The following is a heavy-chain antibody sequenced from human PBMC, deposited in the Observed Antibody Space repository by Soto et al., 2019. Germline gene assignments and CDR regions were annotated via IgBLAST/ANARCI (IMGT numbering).Heavy chain of an antibody. D-gene: IGHD2-15*01. Sequence: GGSLRLSCAASGFTFSDYYMSWIRQAPGKGLEWVSYISSSSSYTNYADSVKGRFTISRDNAKNSLYLQMNSLRAEDTAVYYCARASCSGGSCYKGFDYWGQGTLVTVSS. CDR3: ARASCSGGSCYKGFDY. CDR2: ISSSSSYT. CDR1: GFTFSDYY. J-gene: IGHJ4*02. V-gene: IGHV3-11*06.